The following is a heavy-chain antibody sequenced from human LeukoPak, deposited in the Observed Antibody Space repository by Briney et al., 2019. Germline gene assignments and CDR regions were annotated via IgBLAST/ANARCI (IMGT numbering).Heavy chain of an antibody. CDR1: GFTFSNNG. CDR3: AKTQGFFDH. Sequence: PGGSLRLSRAASGFTFSNNGMTWVRQAPGKGTEWVTGISDGGDTTYDAGSVKGRFTVSRDNSKNILYLQMNSLRAEDTAIYYCAKTQGFFDHWGQGSLVTVSS. V-gene: IGHV3-23*01. J-gene: IGHJ4*02. CDR2: ISDGGDTT.